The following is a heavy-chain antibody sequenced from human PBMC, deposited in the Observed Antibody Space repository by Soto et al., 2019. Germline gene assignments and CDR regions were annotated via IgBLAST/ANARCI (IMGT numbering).Heavy chain of an antibody. D-gene: IGHD3-10*01. V-gene: IGHV4-34*01. CDR3: ASPDYYGSGSKRDDY. Sequence: SETLCLTCAVYGGSFSGYYWSWIRQPPGKGLEWIGEINHSGSTNYNPSLKSRVTISVDTSKNQFSLKLSSVTAADTAVYYCASPDYYGSGSKRDDYWGQGTLVTVPS. CDR1: GGSFSGYY. CDR2: INHSGST. J-gene: IGHJ4*02.